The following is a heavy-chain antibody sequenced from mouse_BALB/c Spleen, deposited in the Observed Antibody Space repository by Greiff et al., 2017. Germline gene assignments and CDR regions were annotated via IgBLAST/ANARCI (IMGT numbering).Heavy chain of an antibody. J-gene: IGHJ2*01. CDR1: GFTFSSYG. Sequence: DVKLVESGGDLVKPGGSLKLSCAASGFTFSSYGMSWVRQTPDKRLEWVATISSGGSYTYYPDSVKGRFTISRDNAKNTLYLQMSSLKSEDTAMYYCARRGGNYDSDYWGQGTTLTVSS. D-gene: IGHD2-1*01. V-gene: IGHV5-6*02. CDR3: ARRGGNYDSDY. CDR2: ISSGGSYT.